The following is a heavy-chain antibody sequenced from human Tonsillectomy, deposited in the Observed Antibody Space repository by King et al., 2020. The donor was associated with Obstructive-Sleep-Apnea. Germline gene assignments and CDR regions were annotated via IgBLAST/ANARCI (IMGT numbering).Heavy chain of an antibody. CDR1: GFTFSSYG. V-gene: IGHV3-30*18. D-gene: IGHD6-19*01. J-gene: IGHJ4*02. Sequence: VQLVESGGGVVQPGRSLRLSCAASGFTFSSYGMHWVRQAPGKGLEWVAVISYDGSNKYYADSVKGRFTISRDNSKNTLYLQMNSLRAVDTAVYYCAKDYSSGWRPFDYWGQGTLVTVSS. CDR2: ISYDGSNK. CDR3: AKDYSSGWRPFDY.